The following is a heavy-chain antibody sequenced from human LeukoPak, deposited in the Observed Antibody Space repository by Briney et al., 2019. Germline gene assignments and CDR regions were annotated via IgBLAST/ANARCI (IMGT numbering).Heavy chain of an antibody. V-gene: IGHV3-21*01. Sequence: GGSLRLSCAASGFTFTTYGFNWVRQAPGKGLEWVSSISFSGSYIYYADSVKGRFTISRDNAKNSVYLQMNSLRDDDTAVYYCARGTGTGWRFDFWGQGTLVTVSS. CDR1: GFTFTTYG. D-gene: IGHD3/OR15-3a*01. J-gene: IGHJ4*02. CDR2: ISFSGSYI. CDR3: ARGTGTGWRFDF.